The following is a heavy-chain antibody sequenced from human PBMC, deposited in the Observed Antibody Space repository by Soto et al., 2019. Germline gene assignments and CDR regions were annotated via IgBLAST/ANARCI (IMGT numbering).Heavy chain of an antibody. CDR1: GFTFSSFE. CDR3: ARDSRGGAARRPTFYY. Sequence: LRLSCVGSGFTFSSFEMNWVRQTPGKGLEWLSCIGRSGETIYYADSVKGRFTISGDNAKSSPFLQMNGLRDEDTGIYYRARDSRGGAARRPTFYYWGRGTLVTVSS. J-gene: IGHJ4*02. V-gene: IGHV3-48*03. D-gene: IGHD6-6*01. CDR2: IGRSGETI.